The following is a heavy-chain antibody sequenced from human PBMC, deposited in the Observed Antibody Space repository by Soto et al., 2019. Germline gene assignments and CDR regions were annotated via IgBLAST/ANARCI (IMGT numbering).Heavy chain of an antibody. Sequence: PSETRSHKGAVSGGSIISSNWWSWVRQPPGKGLEWIGEIDHSGSTNYNPSLKSRVTISVDKSKNQFSLKLSSVTAADTAVYYCARFYCGGDSYFDYRCRAPHSTFSS. V-gene: IGHV4-4*02. CDR2: IDHSGST. CDR3: ARFYCGGDSYFDY. J-gene: IGHJ4*02. D-gene: IGHD2-21*02. CDR1: GGSIISSNW.